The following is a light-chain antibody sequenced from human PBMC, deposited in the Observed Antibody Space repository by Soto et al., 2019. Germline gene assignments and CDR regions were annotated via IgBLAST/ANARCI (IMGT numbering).Light chain of an antibody. J-gene: IGKJ5*01. CDR3: QHYDNWPIT. CDR2: GAS. CDR1: QSFSSSY. V-gene: IGKV3-15*01. Sequence: EIVLTQSPGTLSLSPGERATLSCRASQSFSSSYLAWYQQKPGQAPRLLIYGASSRATGFPARFSGSGSGTEFTLTISSLQSEDFAVYYCQHYDNWPITFGQGTRLEIK.